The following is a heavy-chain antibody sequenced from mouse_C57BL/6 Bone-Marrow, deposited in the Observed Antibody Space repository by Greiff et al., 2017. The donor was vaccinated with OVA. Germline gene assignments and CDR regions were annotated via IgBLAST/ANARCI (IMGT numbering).Heavy chain of an antibody. Sequence: EVQLQQSGAELVRPGASVKLSCTASGFNIKDDYMHWVKQRPEQGLEWIGWLDPENGDTEYASKFQGKATITADTSSNTAYLQLSSLTSEDTAVYYCTTGDFPLAYSGQGTLVTVSA. J-gene: IGHJ3*01. CDR2: LDPENGDT. CDR1: GFNIKDDY. V-gene: IGHV14-4*01. CDR3: TTGDFPLAY.